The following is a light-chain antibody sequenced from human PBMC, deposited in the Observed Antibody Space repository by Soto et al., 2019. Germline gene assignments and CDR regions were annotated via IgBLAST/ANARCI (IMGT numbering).Light chain of an antibody. CDR3: QQYNSPWT. CDR1: QSISSW. J-gene: IGKJ1*01. Sequence: DIQMTQSPSTLSASVGDRVTITCRASQSISSWLAWYQQKPGKAPKLLIYKASSLESGVPSRFSGSGSGTEFTLTIISLQHDDFATYYCQQYNSPWTFGQGTKVEIK. CDR2: KAS. V-gene: IGKV1-5*03.